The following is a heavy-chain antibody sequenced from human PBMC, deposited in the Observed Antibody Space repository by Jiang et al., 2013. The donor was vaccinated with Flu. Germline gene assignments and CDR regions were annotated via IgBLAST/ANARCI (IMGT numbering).Heavy chain of an antibody. V-gene: IGHV1-18*01. Sequence: AYNGNTNYAQKLQGRVTMTTDTSTSTAYMELRSLRSDDTAMYYCARHAGRWLQNNFDYWGQGTLVTVSS. J-gene: IGHJ4*02. CDR3: ARHAGRWLQNNFDY. CDR2: AYNGNT. D-gene: IGHD5-24*01.